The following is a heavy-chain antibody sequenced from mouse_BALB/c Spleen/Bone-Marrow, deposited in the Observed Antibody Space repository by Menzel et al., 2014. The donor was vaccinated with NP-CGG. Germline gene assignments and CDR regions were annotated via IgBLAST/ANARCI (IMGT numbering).Heavy chain of an antibody. D-gene: IGHD2-1*01. J-gene: IGHJ2*01. CDR1: GFTFSNFG. CDR2: VSTGSTII. CDR3: ARSHFYGNYFDY. V-gene: IGHV5-17*02. Sequence: EVKLVESGGGLVQPGGSRKLSCAASGFTFSNFGMRWFRRSPEKGLEWVAFVSTGSTIIYYADTVKGRFTISRGNPENTLFLQMTSLRSEDTAIYYCARSHFYGNYFDYWGQGTTLTVSS.